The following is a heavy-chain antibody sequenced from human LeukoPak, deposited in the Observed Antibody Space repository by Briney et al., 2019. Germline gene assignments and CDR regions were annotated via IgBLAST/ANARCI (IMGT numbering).Heavy chain of an antibody. CDR2: IDPSDSYT. D-gene: IGHD6-13*01. V-gene: IGHV5-10-1*01. J-gene: IGHJ4*02. Sequence: GESPKISCKGSGYSFTSYWISWVRQMPGKGLEWMGRIDPSDSYTNYSPSFQGHVTISADKSISTAYLQWSSLKASDTAMYYCARREGSSSWYDDYWGQGTLVTVSS. CDR3: ARREGSSSWYDDY. CDR1: GYSFTSYW.